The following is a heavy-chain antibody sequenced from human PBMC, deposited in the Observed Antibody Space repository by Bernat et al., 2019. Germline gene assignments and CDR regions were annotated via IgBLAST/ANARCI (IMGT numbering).Heavy chain of an antibody. CDR1: GFTFSSYW. J-gene: IGHJ4*02. V-gene: IGHV3-74*01. CDR3: AREPHSSGYYYEF. CDR2: INIDGSST. Sequence: EVQLVESGGGLVQPGGSLRLSCAASGFTFSSYWMHWVRQTPGKRLVWVSRINIDGSSTNYADSVKGRFTISRDNAKNPLYLQMNSLRAEDTAVYHCAREPHSSGYYYEFWGQGTLVTVSS. D-gene: IGHD3-22*01.